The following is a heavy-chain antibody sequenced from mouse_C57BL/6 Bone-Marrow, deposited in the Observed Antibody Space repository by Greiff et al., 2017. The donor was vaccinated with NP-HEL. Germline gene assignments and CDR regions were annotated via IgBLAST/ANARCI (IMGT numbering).Heavy chain of an antibody. CDR1: GYSITSDY. Sequence: EVKLVESGPGLAKPSQTLSLTCSVTGYSITSDYWNWIRKFPGNKLEYMGYISYSGSTYYNPSLKSRNSITRDTSKNQYYLQLNSVTTDDTVTYYGARSSLWLRRNYYAKDYWGRGTSVTVSS. V-gene: IGHV3-8*01. J-gene: IGHJ4*01. D-gene: IGHD2-2*01. CDR3: ARSSLWLRRNYYAKDY. CDR2: ISYSGST.